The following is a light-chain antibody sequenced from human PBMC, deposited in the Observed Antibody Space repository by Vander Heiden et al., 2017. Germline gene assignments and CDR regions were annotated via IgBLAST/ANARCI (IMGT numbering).Light chain of an antibody. CDR3: QSYDSSLSGWV. J-gene: IGLJ3*02. V-gene: IGLV1-40*01. Sequence: QPVLPQPPSGSGAPGRGVTISCTGSSSNIGAGYDVHWYQQLPGTAPKLLIYGNSNRPSGVPDRFSGSKSGTSASLAITGLQAEDEADYYCQSYDSSLSGWVFGGGTKLTVL. CDR2: GNS. CDR1: SSNIGAGYD.